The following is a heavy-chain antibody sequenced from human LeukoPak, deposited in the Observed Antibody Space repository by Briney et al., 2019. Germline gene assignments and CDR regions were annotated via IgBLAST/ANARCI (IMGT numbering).Heavy chain of an antibody. J-gene: IGHJ4*02. D-gene: IGHD4-17*01. CDR2: VRYDGNNP. Sequence: SGGSLRLFCAASGFTFSNHWMTWVRQAPGKGLDWVAFVRYDGNNPYYSASVKGRFTISRDNSKNTVLLQMNNLRLEDAAVYYCARGSRYGDYPYYCDFWGQGTLVTVSS. V-gene: IGHV3-30*02. CDR1: GFTFSNHW. CDR3: ARGSRYGDYPYYCDF.